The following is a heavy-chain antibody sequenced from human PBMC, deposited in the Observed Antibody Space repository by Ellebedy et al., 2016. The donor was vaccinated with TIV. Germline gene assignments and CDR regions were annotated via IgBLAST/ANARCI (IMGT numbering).Heavy chain of an antibody. Sequence: GESLKISCVASGFTFNSYGMHWVRQAPGRGLEWVAVVWYDGSNKYYADSVKGRFTISRDNSKNTVFLQMTSLRADDTAVYYCARGPEMAHFDYWGQGTLVTVSS. CDR1: GFTFNSYG. V-gene: IGHV3-33*01. J-gene: IGHJ4*02. CDR2: VWYDGSNK. D-gene: IGHD5-24*01. CDR3: ARGPEMAHFDY.